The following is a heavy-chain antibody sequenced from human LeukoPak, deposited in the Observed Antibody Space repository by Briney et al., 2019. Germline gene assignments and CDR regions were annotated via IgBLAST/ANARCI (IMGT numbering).Heavy chain of an antibody. J-gene: IGHJ6*03. CDR3: ARGGSGVVAATYYYYYMDV. CDR2: IYYSGST. V-gene: IGHV4-61*05. Sequence: SETLSLTCTVSGGSISSSSYYWGWIRQPPGKGLEWIGYIYYSGSTNYNPSLKSRVTISVDTSKNQFSLKLSSVTAADTAVYYCARGGSGVVAATYYYYYMDVWGKGTTVTVSS. D-gene: IGHD2-15*01. CDR1: GGSISSSSYY.